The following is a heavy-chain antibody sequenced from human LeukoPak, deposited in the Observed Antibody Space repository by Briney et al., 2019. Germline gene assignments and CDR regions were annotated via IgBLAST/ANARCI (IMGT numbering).Heavy chain of an antibody. CDR2: IYYSGST. J-gene: IGHJ3*02. V-gene: IGHV4-39*07. CDR1: GGSISSSSYY. Sequence: KPSETLSLTCTVSGGSISSSSYYWGWIRQPPGKGLEWIGSIYYSGSTYYNPSLKSRVTISVDTSKNQFSLKLSSVTAADTTVYYCARWEPQGRAAFDIWGQGTMVTVSS. CDR3: ARWEPQGRAAFDI. D-gene: IGHD1-26*01.